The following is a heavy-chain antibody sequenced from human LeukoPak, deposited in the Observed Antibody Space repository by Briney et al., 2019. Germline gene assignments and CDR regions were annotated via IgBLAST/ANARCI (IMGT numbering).Heavy chain of an antibody. CDR3: AKARAGDITAAFNY. V-gene: IGHV3-23*01. J-gene: IGHJ4*02. CDR2: ITSGANT. Sequence: GGPLRLSCAASGFTFNTYAMSWVRQAPGKGLEWVSSITSGANTYYADSVKGRFTISRDNSENTLNLQMNSLRAEDTAIYYCAKARAGDITAAFNYWGQGTLVTVSS. CDR1: GFTFNTYA. D-gene: IGHD6-13*01.